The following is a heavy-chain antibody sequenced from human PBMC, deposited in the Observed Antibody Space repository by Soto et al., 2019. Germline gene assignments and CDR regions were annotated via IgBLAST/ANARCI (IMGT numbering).Heavy chain of an antibody. CDR2: IYYTGNT. D-gene: IGHD4-17*01. Sequence: PSETLSLTCTVSGGSISSSSYYWDWIRQPPGKGLEWIGSIYYTGNTYYNPSLRSRITISVDTSKNQFSLKLSSVTAADTAVYYCVRLIGMTTATTDRGFDNWGQGTLVTVS. CDR1: GGSISSSSYY. J-gene: IGHJ5*02. V-gene: IGHV4-39*01. CDR3: VRLIGMTTATTDRGFDN.